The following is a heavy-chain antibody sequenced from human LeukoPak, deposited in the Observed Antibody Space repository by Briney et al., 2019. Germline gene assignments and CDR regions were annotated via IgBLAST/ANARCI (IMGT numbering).Heavy chain of an antibody. CDR2: ISHDGRTK. V-gene: IGHV3-30*04. J-gene: IGHJ4*02. CDR3: AKDRPYDILTGYYDN. CDR1: GFNFDNFA. Sequence: GGSLRLSCVVSGFNFDNFAMHWVRQPLGKGLEWVAVISHDGRTKYYADSMKGRFTISRDNSKNTLYLQMNSLRAEDTAVYYCAKDRPYDILTGYYDNWGQGTLVTVSS. D-gene: IGHD3-9*01.